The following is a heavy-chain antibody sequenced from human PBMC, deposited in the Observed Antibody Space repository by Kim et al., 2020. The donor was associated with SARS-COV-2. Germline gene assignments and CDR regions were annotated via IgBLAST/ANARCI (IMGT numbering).Heavy chain of an antibody. V-gene: IGHV3-30*04. J-gene: IGHJ4*02. Sequence: GGSLRLSCAASGFTFSSYAMHWVRQAPGKGLEWVAVISYDGSNKYYADSVKGRFTISRDNSKNTLYLQMNSLRAEDTAVYYCARGRRELHWGSVNFDYWGQGTLVTVSS. CDR1: GFTFSSYA. CDR3: ARGRRELHWGSVNFDY. D-gene: IGHD1-26*01. CDR2: ISYDGSNK.